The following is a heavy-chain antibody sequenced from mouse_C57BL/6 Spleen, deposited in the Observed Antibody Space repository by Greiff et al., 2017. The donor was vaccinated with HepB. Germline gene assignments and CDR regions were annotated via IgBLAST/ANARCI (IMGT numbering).Heavy chain of an antibody. V-gene: IGHV14-1*01. CDR1: GFNIKDYY. Sequence: EVQLQESGAELVRPGASVKLSCTASGFNIKDYYMHWVKQRPEQGLEWIGRIDPEDGDTEYAPKFQGKATMTADTSSNTAYLQLSSLTSEDTAVYYCTTCDYYGSSYLYFDYWGQGTTLTVSS. J-gene: IGHJ2*01. CDR3: TTCDYYGSSYLYFDY. D-gene: IGHD1-1*01. CDR2: IDPEDGDT.